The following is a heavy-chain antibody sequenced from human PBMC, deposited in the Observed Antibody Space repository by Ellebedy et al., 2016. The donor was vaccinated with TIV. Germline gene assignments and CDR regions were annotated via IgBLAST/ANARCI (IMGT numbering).Heavy chain of an antibody. J-gene: IGHJ4*02. CDR2: MSSSSSYI. D-gene: IGHD1-26*01. CDR3: ARDFSELPFDY. Sequence: GESLKISCAASGFTFSSYSMNWVRQAPGKGLEWVSSMSSSSSYIYYADSVKGRFTISRDNAKNSLYLQMNSRRAEDTAVYYCARDFSELPFDYWGQGTLVTVSS. CDR1: GFTFSSYS. V-gene: IGHV3-21*01.